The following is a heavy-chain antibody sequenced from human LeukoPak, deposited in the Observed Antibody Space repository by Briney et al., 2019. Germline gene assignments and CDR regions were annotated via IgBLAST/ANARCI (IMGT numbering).Heavy chain of an antibody. CDR1: GSSFTSDW. CDR2: IYPGDSDT. D-gene: IGHD4-17*01. V-gene: IGHV5-51*01. CDR3: ATYGDYTQFQH. J-gene: IGHJ1*01. Sequence: GESLQISCQGSGSSFTSDWIGWVRQLPGKGLEWMEIIYPGDSDTRYSPSCQGQVTISADKSISTAYLQWSSLKASDSAMYYCATYGDYTQFQHWGQGTLVTVSS.